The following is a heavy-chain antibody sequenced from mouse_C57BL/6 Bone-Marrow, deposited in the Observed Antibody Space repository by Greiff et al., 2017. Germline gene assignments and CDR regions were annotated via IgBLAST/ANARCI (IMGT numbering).Heavy chain of an antibody. CDR3: ARGTTVARHYYAMDY. CDR1: GFTFSDYG. D-gene: IGHD1-1*01. V-gene: IGHV5-17*01. J-gene: IGHJ4*01. Sequence: EVKLMESGGGLVKPGGSLKLSCAASGFTFSDYGMHWVRQAPEKGLEWVAYISSGSSTLYYADTVKGRFTISRDNAKNTLFLQMTSLRSEDTAMYYCARGTTVARHYYAMDYWGQGTSVTVSS. CDR2: ISSGSSTL.